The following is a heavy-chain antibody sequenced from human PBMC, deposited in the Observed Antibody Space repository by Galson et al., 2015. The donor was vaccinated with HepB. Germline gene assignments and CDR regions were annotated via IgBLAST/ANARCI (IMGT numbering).Heavy chain of an antibody. CDR3: ARVGVAVAGDEYHFDY. D-gene: IGHD6-19*01. CDR2: INAGNGIT. Sequence: SVTVSCKASGSIFTRYTIHWVRQAPGQRLEWMGWINAGNGITKYSQKFQGRVTITRDTSASTAHMELSTLRSEDTAVYYCARVGVAVAGDEYHFDYWGQGALVTVSS. J-gene: IGHJ4*02. CDR1: GSIFTRYT. V-gene: IGHV1-3*01.